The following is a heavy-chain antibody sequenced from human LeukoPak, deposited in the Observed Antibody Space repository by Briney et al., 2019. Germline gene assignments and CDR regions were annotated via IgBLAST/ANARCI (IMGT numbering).Heavy chain of an antibody. J-gene: IGHJ5*02. CDR1: GDSVSSNSAA. Sequence: SQTLSLTCAISGDSVSSNSAAWNWIRQSPSRGLEWLGRTYYRSKWHNDYAVSVKSRITINPDTSKNQFSLQLNSVTPEDTAVYYCARGIPSGGSSGWVNWFDPWGQGTLVTVSS. CDR2: TYYRSKWHN. D-gene: IGHD6-19*01. CDR3: ARGIPSGGSSGWVNWFDP. V-gene: IGHV6-1*01.